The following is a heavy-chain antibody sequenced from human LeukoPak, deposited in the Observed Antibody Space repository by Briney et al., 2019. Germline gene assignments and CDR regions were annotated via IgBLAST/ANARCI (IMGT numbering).Heavy chain of an antibody. D-gene: IGHD5-18*01. J-gene: IGHJ4*02. CDR3: ARDSRWIQFDY. CDR1: GFTFSNYW. V-gene: IGHV3-74*01. Sequence: GGSLRLSCAASGFTFSNYWMHWVRQAPGKGLVWVSRIKTDGSTTSYADSVKGRFSISRDNAKNSLYLQMNSLRAEDTAVYYCARDSRWIQFDYWGQGTLVTVSS. CDR2: IKTDGSTT.